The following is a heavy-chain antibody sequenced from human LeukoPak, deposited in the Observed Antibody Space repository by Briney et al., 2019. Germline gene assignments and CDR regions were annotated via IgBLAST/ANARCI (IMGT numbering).Heavy chain of an antibody. Sequence: ASVKVSCKASGYTFTGYYMHWVRQAPGQGLEWMGRINPNSGGTNYAQKFQGRVTMTRDTSISTAYMELSRLGSDDTAVYYCARDISIAARVDYWGQGTLVTVSS. CDR2: INPNSGGT. V-gene: IGHV1-2*06. J-gene: IGHJ4*02. CDR1: GYTFTGYY. CDR3: ARDISIAARVDY. D-gene: IGHD6-6*01.